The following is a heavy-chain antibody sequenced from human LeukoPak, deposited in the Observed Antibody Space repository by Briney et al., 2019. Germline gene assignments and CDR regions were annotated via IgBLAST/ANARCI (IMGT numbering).Heavy chain of an antibody. Sequence: PGGSLRLSCAASGFTFMTYWMSWVRQAPGKGREWVANIKQDVSEKYYVDSVKGRFTISRDNAKNSLYLQMNSLRAEDTAVYYCAKDPPYDYWSGYPDYWGQGTLVTVSS. CDR2: IKQDVSEK. CDR3: AKDPPYDYWSGYPDY. V-gene: IGHV3-7*03. J-gene: IGHJ4*02. D-gene: IGHD3-3*01. CDR1: GFTFMTYW.